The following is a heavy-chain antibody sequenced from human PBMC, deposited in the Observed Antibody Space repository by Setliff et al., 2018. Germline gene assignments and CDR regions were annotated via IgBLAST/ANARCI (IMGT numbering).Heavy chain of an antibody. CDR1: GYTFAESI. CDR2: IGVYTGHT. CDR3: LRLVRYCSRTTCRRTPGDEV. Sequence: SGYTFAESIVSWVRQAPGQGLEWMGWIGVYTGHTSFAQKFEDRVSMSTDKSTNMAYMELRGLRFDDTAVYYCLRLVRYCSRTTCRRTPGDEVWGQGTLVTVSS. J-gene: IGHJ4*02. D-gene: IGHD2-8*01. V-gene: IGHV1-18*04.